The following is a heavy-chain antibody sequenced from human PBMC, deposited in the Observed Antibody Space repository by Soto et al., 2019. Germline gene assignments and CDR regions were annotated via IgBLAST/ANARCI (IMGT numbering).Heavy chain of an antibody. CDR2: IYPGDSDT. CDR1: GYNFANYW. CDR3: ARRDYDFWSGSQMYNWFDP. J-gene: IGHJ5*02. V-gene: IGHV5-51*01. Sequence: GESLKISCECSGYNFANYWIGWVRQMPGKGLEWMGIIYPGDSDTRYSPSFQGQVTISADKSTNTAYLQWSSLRASDTAMYYCARRDYDFWSGSQMYNWFDPWGQGTLVT. D-gene: IGHD3-3*01.